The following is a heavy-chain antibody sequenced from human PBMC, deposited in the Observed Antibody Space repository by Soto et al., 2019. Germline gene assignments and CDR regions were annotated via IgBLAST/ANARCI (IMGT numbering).Heavy chain of an antibody. CDR3: ARARMVRGVRSYYYYGMDV. J-gene: IGHJ6*02. CDR2: ISSSGSTI. V-gene: IGHV3-11*01. D-gene: IGHD3-10*01. CDR1: GFTFSDYY. Sequence: GGSLRLSCAASGFTFSDYYMSWIRQAPGKGLEWVSYISSSGSTIYYADSVKGRFTISRYIAKNSLYLQMNSLRAEDTAVYYCARARMVRGVRSYYYYGMDVWGQGTTVTVSS.